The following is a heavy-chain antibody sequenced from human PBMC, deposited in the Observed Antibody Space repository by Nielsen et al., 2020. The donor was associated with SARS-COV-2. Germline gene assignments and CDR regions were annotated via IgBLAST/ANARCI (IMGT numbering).Heavy chain of an antibody. V-gene: IGHV4-31*03. Sequence: SETLSLTCTVSGGSISSGGYYWSWIRQQPGKGLEWIGYIYYSGSTYYNPSLKSRVTISVDTSKNQFSLKLSSVTAADTAVYYCARAGGYYDFWSGYFSLGDYYYYYMDVWCKGTTVTVSS. J-gene: IGHJ6*03. CDR1: GGSISSGGYY. D-gene: IGHD3-3*01. CDR2: IYYSGST. CDR3: ARAGGYYDFWSGYFSLGDYYYYYMDV.